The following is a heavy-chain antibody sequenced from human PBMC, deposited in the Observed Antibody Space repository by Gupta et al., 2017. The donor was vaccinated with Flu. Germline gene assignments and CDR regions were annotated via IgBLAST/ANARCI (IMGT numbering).Heavy chain of an antibody. CDR2: IYYSGST. CDR3: ARDRRSYDFWSGRYRDYRNWFDP. Sequence: WIGYIYYSGSTNYNPSLKSRVTISVDTSKNQFSLKLSSVTAADTAVYYCARDRRSYDFWSGRYRDYRNWFDPWGQGTLVTVSS. J-gene: IGHJ5*02. D-gene: IGHD3-3*01. V-gene: IGHV4-59*01.